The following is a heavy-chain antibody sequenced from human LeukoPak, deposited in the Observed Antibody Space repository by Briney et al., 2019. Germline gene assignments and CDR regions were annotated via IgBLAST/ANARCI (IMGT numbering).Heavy chain of an antibody. J-gene: IGHJ3*02. D-gene: IGHD1-1*01. CDR1: GYTFTGYY. CDR2: INPSGGST. Sequence: GASVKVSCKASGYTFTGYYMHWVRQAPGQGLEWMGIINPSGGSTSYAQKFQGRVTMTRDMSTSTVYMELSSLRSEDTAVYYCARGLFVWLERGFAFDIWGQGTMVTVSS. CDR3: ARGLFVWLERGFAFDI. V-gene: IGHV1-46*01.